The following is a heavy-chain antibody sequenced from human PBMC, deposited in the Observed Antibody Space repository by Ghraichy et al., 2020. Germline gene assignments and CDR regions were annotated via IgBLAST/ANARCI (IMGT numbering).Heavy chain of an antibody. V-gene: IGHV4-59*01. CDR2: IYYSGST. Sequence: SETLSLTCTVSGGSISSYYWSWIRQPPGKGLEWIGYIYYSGSTNYNPSLKSRVTISVDTSKNQFSLKLSSVTAADTAVYYCARDLVGGDSSGRGYYYYGMDVWGQGTTVTVSS. J-gene: IGHJ6*02. CDR1: GGSISSYY. D-gene: IGHD6-19*01. CDR3: ARDLVGGDSSGRGYYYYGMDV.